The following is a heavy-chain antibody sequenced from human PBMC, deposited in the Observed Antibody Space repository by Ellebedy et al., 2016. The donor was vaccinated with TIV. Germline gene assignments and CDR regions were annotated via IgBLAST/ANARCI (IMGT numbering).Heavy chain of an antibody. D-gene: IGHD4-23*01. J-gene: IGHJ4*02. CDR1: GGSISSSNYY. CDR2: IYYSGST. V-gene: IGHV4-61*05. CDR3: ARSGNQYYFDY. Sequence: MPGGSLRLSCTVSGGSISSSNYYWGWIRQPPGKGLEWIGYIYYSGSTNYNPSLKSRVTISVDTSKNQFSLKLSSVTAADTAVYYCARSGNQYYFDYWGQGTLVTVSS.